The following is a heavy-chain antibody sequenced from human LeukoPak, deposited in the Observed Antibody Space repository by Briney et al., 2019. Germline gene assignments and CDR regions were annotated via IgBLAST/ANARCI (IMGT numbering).Heavy chain of an antibody. CDR3: TRLHVFDYLSWDHSYHPYMDP. CDR2: IRDEASGGTT. V-gene: IGHV3-49*04. J-gene: IGHJ6*04. Sequence: AVTLSCTASVCSFRDYTMVWVRQSPCKGGDWVGSIRDEASGGTTEYAPSVEGRFTVSRDDSKSIAYPQLNSLKPEDTAVYYCTRLHVFDYLSWDHSYHPYMDPWAKGPTVRVST. CDR1: VCSFRDYT. D-gene: IGHD5-18*01.